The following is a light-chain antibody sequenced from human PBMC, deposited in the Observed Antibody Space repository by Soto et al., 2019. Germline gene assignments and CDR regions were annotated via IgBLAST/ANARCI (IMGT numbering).Light chain of an antibody. CDR2: DVG. V-gene: IGLV2-14*01. CDR1: SSDVGGYNY. J-gene: IGLJ2*01. CDR3: SSYGSSSTLV. Sequence: QPVLTQPASVSGSPGQSITISCTGTSSDVGGYNYVSWYQQHPGKAPKLMIYDVGNRPSGVSNRFSGSKSGNTASLTISGLQAEDEADYYCSSYGSSSTLVFGGGTKLTVL.